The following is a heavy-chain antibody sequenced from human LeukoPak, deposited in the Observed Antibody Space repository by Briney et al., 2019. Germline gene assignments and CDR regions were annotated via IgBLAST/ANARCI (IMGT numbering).Heavy chain of an antibody. D-gene: IGHD3-10*01. V-gene: IGHV3-33*01. CDR2: IWYDGSNK. CDR3: ARNYGSGSYYPFDY. Sequence: GGSLRLSCAASGFTFSTYGMHWVRQAPGKGLEWVAVIWYDGSNKYYADSVKGRFTISRDNSKNTLYLQMNSLRAEDTAVYYCARNYGSGSYYPFDYWGQGTLVTVSS. CDR1: GFTFSTYG. J-gene: IGHJ4*02.